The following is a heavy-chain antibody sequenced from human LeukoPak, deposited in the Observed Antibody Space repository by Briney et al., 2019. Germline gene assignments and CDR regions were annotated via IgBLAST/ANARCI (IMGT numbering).Heavy chain of an antibody. CDR2: INPGGGSV. J-gene: IGHJ4*02. CDR1: GYTFTSYF. V-gene: IGHV1-46*01. D-gene: IGHD1-26*01. CDR3: ARSRGTTTAVFDY. Sequence: GASVKVSCKASGYTFTSYFIHWVRRAPGQGHEWMGAINPGGGSVTYAQKFQGRVTMTRDTSTSTVYMELTSLRSEDTAVYYCARSRGTTTAVFDYWGQGTMVTVSS.